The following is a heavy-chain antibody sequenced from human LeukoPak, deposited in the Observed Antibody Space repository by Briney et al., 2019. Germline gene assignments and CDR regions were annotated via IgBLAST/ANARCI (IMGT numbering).Heavy chain of an antibody. D-gene: IGHD6-13*01. CDR3: ARDRGVAASGPLFDP. J-gene: IGHJ5*02. CDR1: GFTFSSYA. Sequence: GGSLRLSCAASGFTFSSYAMSWVRQAPGKGLEWVSGISSTGKDIYYADSVKDRFTISRDNARKSLFLQMNSLRVEDTAVYYCARDRGVAASGPLFDPWGQGTLVIVSS. V-gene: IGHV3-21*01. CDR2: ISSTGKDI.